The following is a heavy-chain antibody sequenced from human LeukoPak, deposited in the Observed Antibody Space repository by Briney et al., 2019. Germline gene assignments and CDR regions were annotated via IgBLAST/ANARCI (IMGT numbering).Heavy chain of an antibody. CDR1: GGSFSGYY. CDR2: INHSGST. V-gene: IGHV4-34*01. CDR3: ARDARVQLVHQYYYYYGMDV. Sequence: PSETLSLTCAVYGGSFSGYYWSWIRQPPGKGLEWIGEINHSGSTNYNPSLKSRVTISVDTSKNQFSLKLSSVTAADTAVYYCARDARVQLVHQYYYYYGMDVWGQGTTVTVSS. J-gene: IGHJ6*02. D-gene: IGHD6-13*01.